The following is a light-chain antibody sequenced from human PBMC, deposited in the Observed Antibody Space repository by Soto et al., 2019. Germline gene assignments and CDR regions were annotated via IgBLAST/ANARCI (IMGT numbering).Light chain of an antibody. V-gene: IGLV1-44*01. CDR2: TNK. Sequence: QPVLTQPPSASGTPGQRVTISCSGSSSNIGRNIVNWYQHLPGTAPKLLISTNKQRPSGVPDRFSDSRSGTSASLAISGLQSEDEAEYDCASWDGCLQPWVFGGGTKVTVL. J-gene: IGLJ3*02. CDR3: ASWDGCLQPWV. CDR1: SSNIGRNI.